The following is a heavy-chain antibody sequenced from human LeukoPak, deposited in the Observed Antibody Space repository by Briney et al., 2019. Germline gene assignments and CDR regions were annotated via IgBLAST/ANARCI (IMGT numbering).Heavy chain of an antibody. V-gene: IGHV4-39*01. D-gene: IGHD4-11*01. Sequence: PSETLSLTCTVSGGSISSSRYYWGWIRQPPEKGLEWVGGIYYSGTTYNHPSRKSRVTIFVDTAKNQFSLEVSSVTAADTAVYYCARLKSLQYFDYWGQGTLVTVSS. J-gene: IGHJ4*02. CDR2: IYYSGTT. CDR1: GGSISSSRYY. CDR3: ARLKSLQYFDY.